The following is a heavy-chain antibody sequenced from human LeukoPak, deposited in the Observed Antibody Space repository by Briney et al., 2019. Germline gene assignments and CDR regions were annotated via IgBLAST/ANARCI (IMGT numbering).Heavy chain of an antibody. CDR3: ARHYDPVVPAAMDY. Sequence: GRSLRLSCAASGFTFSSYAMHWVRQAPGKGLEWVAVISYDGSNKYYADSVKGRFTISRDNSKNTLYLQMNSLRAEDTAVYYCARHYDPVVPAAMDYWGQGTLVTVSS. CDR2: ISYDGSNK. CDR1: GFTFSSYA. D-gene: IGHD2-2*01. J-gene: IGHJ4*02. V-gene: IGHV3-30*04.